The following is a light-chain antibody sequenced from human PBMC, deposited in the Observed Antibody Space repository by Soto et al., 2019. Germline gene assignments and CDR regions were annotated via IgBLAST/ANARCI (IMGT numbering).Light chain of an antibody. V-gene: IGLV2-14*03. J-gene: IGLJ1*01. CDR1: SRDVGGYNF. CDR3: TSYTSSITYV. Sequence: QSVLTQPASVSGSPGQSITISCTGTSRDVGGYNFVSWYQHHPSKAPKLIIYDVTNRPSGISNRFSGSKSGNTASLTISGLQAEDEADYYCTSYTSSITYVFGTGTKVTVL. CDR2: DVT.